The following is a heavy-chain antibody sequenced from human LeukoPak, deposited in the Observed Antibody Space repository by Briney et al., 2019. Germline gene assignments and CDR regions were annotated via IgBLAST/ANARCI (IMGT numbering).Heavy chain of an antibody. J-gene: IGHJ4*02. CDR2: ISSSSSYI. D-gene: IGHD2-21*02. CDR1: GFSVSGKY. Sequence: GGSLRLSCAASGFSVSGKYMSWVRQAPGKGLEWVSSISSSSSYIYYADSVKGRFTISRDNAKNSLYLQMNSLRAEDTAVYYCARHDFQFIPKIDYWGQGTLVTVSS. V-gene: IGHV3-21*01. CDR3: ARHDFQFIPKIDY.